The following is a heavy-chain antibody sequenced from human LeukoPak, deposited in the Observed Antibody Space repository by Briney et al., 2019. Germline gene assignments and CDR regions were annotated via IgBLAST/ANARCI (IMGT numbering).Heavy chain of an antibody. CDR2: ISGSGGGT. Sequence: GGSLRLSCAASGLTFSSHWMHWVRQAPGKGLEWVSAISGSGGGTYYADSVKGRFTISRDNSKNTLYLQMNSLRAEDTAVYSCAKPGPGRVHNWFDPWGQGTLVTVSS. V-gene: IGHV3-23*01. CDR1: GLTFSSHW. J-gene: IGHJ5*02. D-gene: IGHD3-10*01. CDR3: AKPGPGRVHNWFDP.